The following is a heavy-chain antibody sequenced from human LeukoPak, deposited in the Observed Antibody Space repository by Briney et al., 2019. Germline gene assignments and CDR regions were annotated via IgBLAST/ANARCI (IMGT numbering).Heavy chain of an antibody. CDR3: ASRLTIFGALPDAFDI. Sequence: SETLSLTCTVSGGSISSFYWTWIRQPPGKGLEWIGYIYYSGSTNYNPSLKSRVTISVDTSKNQFSLKLSSVTAPDTAVYYCASRLTIFGALPDAFDIWGQGTMVTVSS. CDR1: GGSISSFY. CDR2: IYYSGST. J-gene: IGHJ3*02. D-gene: IGHD3-3*01. V-gene: IGHV4-59*08.